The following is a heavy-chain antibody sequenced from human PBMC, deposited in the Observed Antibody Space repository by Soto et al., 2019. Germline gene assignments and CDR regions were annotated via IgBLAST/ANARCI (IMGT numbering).Heavy chain of an antibody. Sequence: SETLSLTCTVSGASLSGGYWSWIRQPPGKGLEWIGYVYYSGSSNYNPSFKSRLTMSVDTSKNQFSLRLASVTAADTAVYYCARSLSSAWAHFDFWGQGTLVTVSS. CDR3: ARSLSSAWAHFDF. J-gene: IGHJ4*02. CDR1: GASLSGGY. V-gene: IGHV4-59*01. CDR2: VYYSGSS. D-gene: IGHD3-22*01.